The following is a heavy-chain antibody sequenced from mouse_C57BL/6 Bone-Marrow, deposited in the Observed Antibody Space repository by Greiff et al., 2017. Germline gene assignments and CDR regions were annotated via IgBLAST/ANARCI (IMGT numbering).Heavy chain of an antibody. J-gene: IGHJ2*01. D-gene: IGHD3-2*02. CDR2: IYPRSGNT. Sequence: QVQLQQSGAELARPGASVKLSCKASGYTFTSSGISWVKQSTGQGLEWIGEIYPRSGNTYYNEKFKGKATLTADKSSSTAYMELRSLTSADSAVYFGARGGDSSGTFDYWGQGTTLTVSS. CDR3: ARGGDSSGTFDY. CDR1: GYTFTSSG. V-gene: IGHV1-81*01.